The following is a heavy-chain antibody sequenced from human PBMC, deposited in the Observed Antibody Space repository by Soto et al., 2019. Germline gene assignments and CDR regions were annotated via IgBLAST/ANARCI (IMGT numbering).Heavy chain of an antibody. D-gene: IGHD2-15*01. CDR1: GGSISSSSYY. CDR2: IYYSGST. J-gene: IGHJ4*02. CDR3: ARHRVDDYSDYFDY. Sequence: SETLSLTCTVSGGSISSSSYYWGWIRQPPGKGLEWIGSIYYSGSTYYNPSLKSRVTISVDTSKNQFSLKLSSVTAADTAVYYCARHRVDDYSDYFDYWGQGTLVTVSS. V-gene: IGHV4-39*01.